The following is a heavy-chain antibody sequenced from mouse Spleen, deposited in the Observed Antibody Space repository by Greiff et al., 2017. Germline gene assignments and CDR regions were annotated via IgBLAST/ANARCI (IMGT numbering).Heavy chain of an antibody. CDR2: IRNKANGYTT. Sequence: EVKLVESGGGLVQPGGSLSLSCAASGFTFTDYYMSWVRQPPGKALEWLGFIRNKANGYTTEYSASVKGRFTISRDNSQSILYLQMNALRAEDSATYYCARLEIYYGNYGYFDVWGTGTTVTVSS. V-gene: IGHV7-3*01. CDR1: GFTFTDYY. CDR3: ARLEIYYGNYGYFDV. J-gene: IGHJ1*03. D-gene: IGHD2-1*01.